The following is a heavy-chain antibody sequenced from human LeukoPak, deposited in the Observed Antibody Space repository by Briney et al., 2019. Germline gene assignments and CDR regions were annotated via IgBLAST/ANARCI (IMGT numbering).Heavy chain of an antibody. CDR3: AKEGELWGDYYMDV. J-gene: IGHJ6*03. Sequence: GGSLRLSCAASGFTFSNYGMHWVRQAPGKGLEWVAFIRFDGSNKDYADSVKGRFTVSRDNLKNTLYMQMNSLRGEDTAVYYCAKEGELWGDYYMDVWGKGTTVTISS. CDR2: IRFDGSNK. V-gene: IGHV3-30*02. D-gene: IGHD3-16*01. CDR1: GFTFSNYG.